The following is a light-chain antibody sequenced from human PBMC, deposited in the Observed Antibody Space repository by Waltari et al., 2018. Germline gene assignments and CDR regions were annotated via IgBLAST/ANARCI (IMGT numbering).Light chain of an antibody. J-gene: IGLJ2*01. CDR1: SRVIGGYNY. V-gene: IGLV2-14*03. CDR3: CSYTSISTVV. CDR2: GVY. Sequence: QSALTQPASVSGSPGQSITISCTGSSRVIGGYNYVQWYQQYPGKAPKVLIYGVYNRPSGVSDRFSGSKLDNTASLTISGLRAEDEAAYFCCSYTSISTVVFGGGTKVTVL.